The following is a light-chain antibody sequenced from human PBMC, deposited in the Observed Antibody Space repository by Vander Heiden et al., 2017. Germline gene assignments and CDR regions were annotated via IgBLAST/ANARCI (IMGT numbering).Light chain of an antibody. CDR1: TGAVTSGHY. V-gene: IGLV7-46*02. CDR2: DTA. CDR3: LLSYSGVVV. Sequence: QAVVTQEPSLTVSPGRTVTLTCGSNTGAVTSGHYPYWFQQKPGQAPRTLIYDTANKHSWTPARFSGSLLGGKAALTLLGAQPEDEADYYCLLSYSGVVVFGGGTKLTVL. J-gene: IGLJ2*01.